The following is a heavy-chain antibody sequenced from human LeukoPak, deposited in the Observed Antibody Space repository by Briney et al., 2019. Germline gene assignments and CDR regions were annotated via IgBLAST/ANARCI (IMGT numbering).Heavy chain of an antibody. Sequence: GGSLRLSCAASGFTVSSNYMSWVRQAPGKGLEWVSVIYSGGSTYYADSVKGRFTISRDNSKNTLYLQMNSLRAEDTAVYYCARESYSARFDYWGQGTLVTVSS. CDR1: GFTVSSNY. J-gene: IGHJ4*02. V-gene: IGHV3-53*01. CDR2: IYSGGST. D-gene: IGHD2-21*01. CDR3: ARESYSARFDY.